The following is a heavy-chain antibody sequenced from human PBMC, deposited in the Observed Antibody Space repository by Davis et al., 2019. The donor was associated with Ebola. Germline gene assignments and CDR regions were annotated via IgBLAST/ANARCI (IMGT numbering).Heavy chain of an antibody. J-gene: IGHJ3*02. CDR2: IYTGDSDT. Sequence: GGSLRLSCQDSGNSFNSHWIAWVRQLPGKGLEWMGIIYTGDSDTRYSPSFRGQVTISADKSIKTAFLQWSSLKASDTAMYYCASLRRTITGMDDAFDIWGQGTMVTVSS. CDR1: GNSFNSHW. D-gene: IGHD2-8*02. CDR3: ASLRRTITGMDDAFDI. V-gene: IGHV5-51*01.